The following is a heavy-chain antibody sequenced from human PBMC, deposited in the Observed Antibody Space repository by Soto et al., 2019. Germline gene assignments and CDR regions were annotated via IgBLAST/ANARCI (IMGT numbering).Heavy chain of an antibody. V-gene: IGHV1-18*01. CDR2: ISAYNGNT. D-gene: IGHD1-20*01. J-gene: IGHJ5*02. CDR3: GRKGITGTGGGWFDP. CDR1: GYTFTSYG. Sequence: QVQLVQSGAEVKKPGASVKVSCKASGYTFTSYGISWVRQAPGQGLEWMGWISAYNGNTNYAQKLQGRVTMTTDTPPGHGYMELRGPRSDDTAGDSGGRKGITGTGGGWFDPWGQGTLVTVSS.